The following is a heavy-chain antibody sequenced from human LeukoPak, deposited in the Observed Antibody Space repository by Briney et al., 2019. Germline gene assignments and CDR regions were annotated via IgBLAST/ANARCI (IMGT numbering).Heavy chain of an antibody. CDR1: GGSISSYY. Sequence: SETLSLTCTVSGGSISSYYWSWIRQPPGKGLEWIGYIYYSGSTNYNPSLKSRVTISVDTSKNQFSLKLSSVTAADTAVYYCARVDGPIEPRAFDIWGQGTMVTVSS. CDR3: ARVDGPIEPRAFDI. J-gene: IGHJ3*02. V-gene: IGHV4-59*01. D-gene: IGHD5-24*01. CDR2: IYYSGST.